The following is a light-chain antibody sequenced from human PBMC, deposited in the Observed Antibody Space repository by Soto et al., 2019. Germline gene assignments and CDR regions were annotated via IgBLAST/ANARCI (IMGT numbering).Light chain of an antibody. CDR2: EVS. J-gene: IGLJ1*01. CDR3: SAYTSSGXQGV. CDR1: SGDVGDYNF. V-gene: IGLV2-14*01. Sequence: QSFLTQPASVSGSDVQSITISCTGTSGDVGDYNFVSWYQQRPGKSPKLMIYEVSNRPSGVSNRFSGSKSGTTASLTISGLQGDDEADYYCSAYTSSGXQGVVGTGTKVXV.